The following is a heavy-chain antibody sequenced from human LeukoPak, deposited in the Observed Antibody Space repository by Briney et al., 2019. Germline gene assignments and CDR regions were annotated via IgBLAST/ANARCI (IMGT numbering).Heavy chain of an antibody. V-gene: IGHV3-23*01. Sequence: GGSLRLSCAASGFTFSSYAMSWVRQAPGKGLEWVSVISGSGYSTKYADSVKGRFTISRDNSRNTLYLQMNSLRAEDTAVYYCANGDPLFDYWGQGILVTVSS. CDR2: ISGSGYST. CDR3: ANGDPLFDY. J-gene: IGHJ4*02. CDR1: GFTFSSYA.